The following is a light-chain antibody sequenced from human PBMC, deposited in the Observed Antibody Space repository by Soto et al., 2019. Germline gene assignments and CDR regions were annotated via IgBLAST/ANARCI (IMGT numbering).Light chain of an antibody. J-gene: IGLJ1*01. CDR2: QVT. Sequence: QSALTHPASVSGSPGQSITSSCTGTSSDLAIYNYFSWYQQQPGKAPKLTIYQVTNRHSGVSNRFSGSRSGNTASLTISGLQAEDEDEYYCSSSAYSSNSVFGTGPKLNVL. CDR1: SSDLAIYNY. V-gene: IGLV2-14*01. CDR3: SSSAYSSNSV.